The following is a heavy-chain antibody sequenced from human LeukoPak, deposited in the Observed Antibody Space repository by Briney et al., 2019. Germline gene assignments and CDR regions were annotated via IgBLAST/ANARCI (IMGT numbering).Heavy chain of an antibody. D-gene: IGHD2-21*01. CDR2: IWNDGSKA. V-gene: IGHV3-33*06. Sequence: GGSLRLSCAASGLTFSTYGMHWVRQAPGKGLEWVAVIWNDGSKASYTDSVEGRFIISRDNSKNALYLQMNSLRVEDTAVYFCTKGDWNVGTWAPDHWGQGTLVTVSS. CDR1: GLTFSTYG. J-gene: IGHJ4*02. CDR3: TKGDWNVGTWAPDH.